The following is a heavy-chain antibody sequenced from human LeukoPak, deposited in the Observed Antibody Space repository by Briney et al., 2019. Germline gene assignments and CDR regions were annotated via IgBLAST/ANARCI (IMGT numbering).Heavy chain of an antibody. Sequence: GRSLRLSCAASGFTFYDYAMHWVRQAPGKGLEWVSGISWNSGSIGYADSVRGRFTISRDNAKNSLYLQMNSLRAEDTALYYCAKEVEGDSYSFDYWGQGTLVTVSS. CDR2: ISWNSGSI. D-gene: IGHD2-21*02. J-gene: IGHJ4*02. CDR3: AKEVEGDSYSFDY. CDR1: GFTFYDYA. V-gene: IGHV3-9*01.